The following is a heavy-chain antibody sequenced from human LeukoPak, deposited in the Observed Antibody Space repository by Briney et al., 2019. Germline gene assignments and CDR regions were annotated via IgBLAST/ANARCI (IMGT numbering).Heavy chain of an antibody. CDR3: ARAGVTMVRGVMGLFDY. Sequence: ASVKVSCKTSGYSFTSYNLHWVRQAPGQRLEWMGIINPSGGNTNYAQKFQGRVTMTRDTSTSTVYMELSSLKSEDTAVYYCARAGVTMVRGVMGLFDYWGQGTLVTVSS. CDR1: GYSFTSYN. V-gene: IGHV1-46*01. J-gene: IGHJ4*02. CDR2: INPSGGNT. D-gene: IGHD3-10*01.